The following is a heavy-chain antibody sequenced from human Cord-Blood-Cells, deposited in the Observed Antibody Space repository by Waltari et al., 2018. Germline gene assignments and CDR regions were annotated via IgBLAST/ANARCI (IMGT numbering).Heavy chain of an antibody. V-gene: IGHV1-69*06. CDR1: GGTFSTNA. CDR2: IIPIFGTA. Sequence: QVQLVQSGAEVKKPGSSVKFSCKAPGGTFSTNAISWVHKAPGQGLEGMGGIIPIFGTANYAQKFQGRVTITADKSTSTAYMELSSLRSEDTAVYYCAVTIFGVVINPSFDYWGQGTLVTVSS. J-gene: IGHJ4*02. CDR3: AVTIFGVVINPSFDY. D-gene: IGHD3-3*01.